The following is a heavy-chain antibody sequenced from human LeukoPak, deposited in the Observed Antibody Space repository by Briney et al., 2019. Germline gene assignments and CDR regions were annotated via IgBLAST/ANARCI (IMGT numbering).Heavy chain of an antibody. J-gene: IGHJ6*02. Sequence: PSETLSLTCTVSGGSISSSSYYWGWIRQPPGKGLEGIGSIYYSGSTYYNPSLKSRVTISVDTSKNQFSLKLSSVTAADTAVYYCARDRVDYGDYVFYYYYGMDVWGQGTTVTVSS. CDR3: ARDRVDYGDYVFYYYYGMDV. CDR1: GGSISSSSYY. CDR2: IYYSGST. D-gene: IGHD4-17*01. V-gene: IGHV4-39*07.